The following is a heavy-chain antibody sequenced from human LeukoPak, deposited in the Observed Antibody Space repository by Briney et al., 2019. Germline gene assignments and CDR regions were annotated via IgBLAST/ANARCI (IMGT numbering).Heavy chain of an antibody. CDR2: INAGNGNT. D-gene: IGHD3-3*01. J-gene: IGHJ4*02. V-gene: IGHV1-3*01. CDR3: ATEQSSWSGYYTGIYFDY. Sequence: ASVKVSCKASGYTFTSYAMHWVRQAPGQRLEWMGWINAGNGNTKYSQKFQGRVTITRDTSTDTAYMELSSLRSEDTAVYYCATEQSSWSGYYTGIYFDYWGQGTLVTVSS. CDR1: GYTFTSYA.